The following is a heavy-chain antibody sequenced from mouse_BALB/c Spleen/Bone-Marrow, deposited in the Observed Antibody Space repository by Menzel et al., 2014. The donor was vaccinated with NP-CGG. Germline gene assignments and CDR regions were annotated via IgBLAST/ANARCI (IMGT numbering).Heavy chain of an antibody. J-gene: IGHJ4*01. CDR1: GFTFSNFG. V-gene: IGHV5-17*02. Sequence: EVMLVESGGGLVQPGGSRKLSCAASGFTFSNFGIHWVRQAPEKGLEWVAYISGVSSTIYYADTVKGRFTISRDNPKNTLFLQMTSLRSEDTAMYYCARSTWSYYNGMDYWGQGTPVTVSS. CDR2: ISGVSSTI. CDR3: ARSTWSYYNGMDY. D-gene: IGHD1-1*01.